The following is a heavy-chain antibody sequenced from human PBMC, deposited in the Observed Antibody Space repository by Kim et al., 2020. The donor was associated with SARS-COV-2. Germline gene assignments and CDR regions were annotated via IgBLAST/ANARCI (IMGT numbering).Heavy chain of an antibody. J-gene: IGHJ6*02. Sequence: GESLKISCKGSGYSFTSYWIGWVRQMPGKGLEWMGIIYPGDSDTRYSPSFQGQVTISADKSISTAYLQWSSLKASDTAMYYCARQGPGDCSGGSCYSPYYYDGMDVWGQGTTVTVAS. CDR1: GYSFTSYW. D-gene: IGHD2-15*01. V-gene: IGHV5-51*01. CDR2: IYPGDSDT. CDR3: ARQGPGDCSGGSCYSPYYYDGMDV.